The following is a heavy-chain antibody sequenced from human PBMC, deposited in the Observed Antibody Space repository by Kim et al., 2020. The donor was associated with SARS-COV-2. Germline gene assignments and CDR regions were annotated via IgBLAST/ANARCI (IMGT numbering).Heavy chain of an antibody. CDR3: ARGRFDI. CDR2: NTGNP. Sequence: NTGNPTYAQGFTGRFVFSLDTSVSTAYLQISSLKAEDTAVYYCARGRFDIWGQGTMVTVSS. V-gene: IGHV7-4-1*02. J-gene: IGHJ3*02.